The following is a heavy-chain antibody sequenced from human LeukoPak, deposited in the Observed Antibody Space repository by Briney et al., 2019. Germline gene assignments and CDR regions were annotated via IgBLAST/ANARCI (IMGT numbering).Heavy chain of an antibody. D-gene: IGHD3-16*01. J-gene: IGHJ4*02. V-gene: IGHV1-2*02. CDR1: GYTFTGYY. CDR3: ATQRGSNLWGTDLDY. Sequence: ASVKVSCKGSGYTFTGYYMHWVRQAPGQGLEWMGWINPNSGDTKYAQKFQGRVTMTRDTSISTAYMELSRLRSDDTAVYYCATQRGSNLWGTDLDYWGQGTLVTVSS. CDR2: INPNSGDT.